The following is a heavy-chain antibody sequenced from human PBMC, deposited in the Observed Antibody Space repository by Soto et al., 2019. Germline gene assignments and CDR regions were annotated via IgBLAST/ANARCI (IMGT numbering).Heavy chain of an antibody. Sequence: PVGSLRLSCAASGFTFSSYSMNWVRQAPGKGLEWVSSISSSSSYIYYADSVEGRFTISRDNAKNSLYLQMNSLRAEDTAVYYCARGDVVVPAASGYYYYGMDVWGQGTTVTVSS. CDR1: GFTFSSYS. CDR3: ARGDVVVPAASGYYYYGMDV. J-gene: IGHJ6*02. CDR2: ISSSSSYI. D-gene: IGHD2-2*01. V-gene: IGHV3-21*01.